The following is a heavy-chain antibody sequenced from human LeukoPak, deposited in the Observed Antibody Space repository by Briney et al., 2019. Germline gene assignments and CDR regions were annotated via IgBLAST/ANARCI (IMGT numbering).Heavy chain of an antibody. D-gene: IGHD4-17*01. J-gene: IGHJ2*01. Sequence: GGSLRLSCAASGFPFSNYTMHWVRQAPGKGLEWVAVISYDGSYKLCADSVKGRFTISRDKSKNTLYLQMNSLRAGDTAVYYCARESTVTTGDWYFDLWGRGTLVTVSS. CDR1: GFPFSNYT. CDR3: ARESTVTTGDWYFDL. CDR2: ISYDGSYK. V-gene: IGHV3-30*04.